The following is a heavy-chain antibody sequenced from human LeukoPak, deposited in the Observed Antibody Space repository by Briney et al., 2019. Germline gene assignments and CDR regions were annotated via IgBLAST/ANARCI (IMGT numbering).Heavy chain of an antibody. CDR2: IKQDGSEK. CDR3: ARDNPRRRFLEWFPEAAFDI. D-gene: IGHD3-3*01. J-gene: IGHJ3*02. Sequence: PGRSLRLSCAASGFTFSSYAMHWVRQAPGKGLEWVANIKQDGSEKYYVDSVKGRFTISRDNAKSSLYLQMNSLRAEDTAVYYCARDNPRRRFLEWFPEAAFDIWGQGTMVTVSS. V-gene: IGHV3-7*01. CDR1: GFTFSSYA.